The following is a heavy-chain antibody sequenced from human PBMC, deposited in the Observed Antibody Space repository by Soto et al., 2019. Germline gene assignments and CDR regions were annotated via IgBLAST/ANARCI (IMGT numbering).Heavy chain of an antibody. D-gene: IGHD6-13*01. CDR3: ARQMSIAAARHFDY. CDR2: IYYSGST. J-gene: IGHJ4*02. CDR1: GGSISSSSYY. Sequence: QLQLQESGPGLVKPSETLSLTCTVSGGSISSSSYYWGWIRQPPGKGLEWIGSIYYSGSTYYNPSLKSRATISVDTSQNQFSRTLSSVTAADTAVYYCARQMSIAAARHFDYWGQGTLVTVSS. V-gene: IGHV4-39*01.